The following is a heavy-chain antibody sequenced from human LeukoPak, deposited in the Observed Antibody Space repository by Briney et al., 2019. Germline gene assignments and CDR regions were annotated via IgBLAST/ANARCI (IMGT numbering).Heavy chain of an antibody. CDR3: ARDVVTMVRGVINPVDY. J-gene: IGHJ4*02. CDR1: GYTFTSYC. D-gene: IGHD3-10*01. V-gene: IGHV1-18*01. Sequence: ASVKVSSKASGYTFTSYCISWVRQDPGQGLEWLGSISAYNGNTNYAQKLQGRVSMTTDTSTRTAYMELRRLRSADTAVYYCARDVVTMVRGVINPVDYWGQGTLVTVSS. CDR2: ISAYNGNT.